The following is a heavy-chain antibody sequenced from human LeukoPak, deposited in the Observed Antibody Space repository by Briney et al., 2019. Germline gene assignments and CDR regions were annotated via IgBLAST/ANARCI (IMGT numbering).Heavy chain of an antibody. CDR3: AKDRRITMIAVVITHDAFDI. Sequence: PGGSLRLSCAASGFTFSVSWMHWVRQAPGKGLVWVSVIQSDGSVTTYADSVKGRFTISRDNSKNTLYLQMNSLRAEDTAVYYCAKDRRITMIAVVITHDAFDIWGPGTMVTVSS. V-gene: IGHV3-74*03. CDR2: IQSDGSVT. J-gene: IGHJ3*02. D-gene: IGHD3-22*01. CDR1: GFTFSVSW.